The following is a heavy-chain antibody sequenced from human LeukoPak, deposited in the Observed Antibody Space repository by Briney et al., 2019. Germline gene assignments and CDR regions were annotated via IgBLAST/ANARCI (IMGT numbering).Heavy chain of an antibody. Sequence: GASVKVSCRASGYTFTSYDINWVRQATGQGLEWMGWMNPNSGNTGYAQKFQGRVTMARNTSISTAYMELSSLRSEDTAVYYCARWGGYNLDAFDIWGQGTMVTVSS. J-gene: IGHJ3*02. CDR2: MNPNSGNT. D-gene: IGHD5-24*01. V-gene: IGHV1-8*01. CDR1: GYTFTSYD. CDR3: ARWGGYNLDAFDI.